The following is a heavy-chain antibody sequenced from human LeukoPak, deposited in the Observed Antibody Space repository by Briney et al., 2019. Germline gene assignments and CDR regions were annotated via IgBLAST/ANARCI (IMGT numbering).Heavy chain of an antibody. Sequence: GGSLRLSCTASGFTFSSYNMNWVRQAPGKGLEWVSYISYSSSTRYYADSVKGRSTISRDNAKNSLYLQINSPRDEDMGVYYCARVGSEWLVNDYWGQGALVTVSS. D-gene: IGHD6-19*01. J-gene: IGHJ4*02. V-gene: IGHV3-48*02. CDR1: GFTFSSYN. CDR2: ISYSSSTR. CDR3: ARVGSEWLVNDY.